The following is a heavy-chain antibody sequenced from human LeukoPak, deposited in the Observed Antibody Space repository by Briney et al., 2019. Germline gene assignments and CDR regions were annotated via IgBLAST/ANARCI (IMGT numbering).Heavy chain of an antibody. D-gene: IGHD6-13*01. V-gene: IGHV4-59*12. CDR1: GGSISSYY. Sequence: SETLSLTCFVSGGSISSYYWSWIRQPPGKGLEWIGYISYSGNTNYNPSLKSRVTMSVDTSKNQFSLKLSSVTAADTAVYYCARDSEQQLVREDYYFDYWGQGTLVTVSS. J-gene: IGHJ4*02. CDR2: ISYSGNT. CDR3: ARDSEQQLVREDYYFDY.